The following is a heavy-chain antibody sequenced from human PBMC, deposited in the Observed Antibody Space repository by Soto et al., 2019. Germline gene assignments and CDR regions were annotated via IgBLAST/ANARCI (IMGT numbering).Heavy chain of an antibody. D-gene: IGHD3-16*01. J-gene: IGHJ6*02. CDR1: GDSVSSNSAA. CDR3: ARGGGAEEPYYYYGMDV. CDR2: TYYRSKWYN. Sequence: PSQTLSLTCAISGDSVSSNSAAWNWIRQSPSRGLEWLGRTYYRSKWYNDYAVSVKSRITINPDTSKNQFSLQLNSVTPEDTAVYYCARGGGAEEPYYYYGMDVWGQGTTVTVSS. V-gene: IGHV6-1*01.